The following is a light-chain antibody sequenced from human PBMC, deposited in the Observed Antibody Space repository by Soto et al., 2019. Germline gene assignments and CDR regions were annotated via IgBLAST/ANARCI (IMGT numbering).Light chain of an antibody. V-gene: IGLV4-60*02. CDR2: LEGSGSY. CDR1: SGHSGYI. J-gene: IGLJ1*01. CDR3: ETWDSNTRV. Sequence: QLVLTQSSSASASLGSSVKLTCTLSSGHSGYIIAWHQQQPGKAPRYLMKLEGSGSYNKGSGVPGRFSGSTSGADRYLTISNLQLEDEADYYCETWDSNTRVFGTGTKVTVL.